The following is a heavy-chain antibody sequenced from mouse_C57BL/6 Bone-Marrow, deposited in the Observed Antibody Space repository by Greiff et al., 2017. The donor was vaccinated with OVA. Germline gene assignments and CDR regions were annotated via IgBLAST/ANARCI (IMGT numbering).Heavy chain of an antibody. Sequence: EVQLQQSGPGMVKPSQSLSLTCTVTGYSITSGYAWHWIRHFPGNKLEWMGYISYSGSTNYNPSLKSRISITHDTSKNHFFLKLNSVTTEDTATYYCARDTYYWYFDVWGTGTTVTVSS. CDR1: GYSITSGYA. CDR2: ISYSGST. CDR3: ARDTYYWYFDV. V-gene: IGHV3-1*01. J-gene: IGHJ1*03.